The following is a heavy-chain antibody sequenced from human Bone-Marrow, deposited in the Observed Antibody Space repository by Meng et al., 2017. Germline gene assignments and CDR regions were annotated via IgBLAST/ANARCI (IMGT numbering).Heavy chain of an antibody. Sequence: GGSLRLSCAASGFTFSSYWMSWVRQAPGKGLEWVANIKQDGSEKYYVDSVKGRFTISRDNAKNSLYLQMNSLRAEDTAVYYCAKDSSTSCRNWFDPWGQGTLVTVSS. CDR3: AKDSSTSCRNWFDP. V-gene: IGHV3-7*01. CDR1: GFTFSSYW. J-gene: IGHJ5*02. CDR2: IKQDGSEK. D-gene: IGHD2-2*01.